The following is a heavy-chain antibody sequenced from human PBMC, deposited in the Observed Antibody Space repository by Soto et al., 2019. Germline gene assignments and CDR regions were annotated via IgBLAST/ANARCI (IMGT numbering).Heavy chain of an antibody. CDR1: GGTFSSYA. Sequence: WASVKVSCKASGGTFSSYAISWVRQAPGQGLEWMGGIIPIFGTANYAQKFQGRVTITADESTSTAYMELSSLRSEDTAVYYCARDVLGYCSSTSCPQYQHWGQGTLVTVSS. V-gene: IGHV1-69*13. CDR3: ARDVLGYCSSTSCPQYQH. J-gene: IGHJ1*01. D-gene: IGHD2-2*01. CDR2: IIPIFGTA.